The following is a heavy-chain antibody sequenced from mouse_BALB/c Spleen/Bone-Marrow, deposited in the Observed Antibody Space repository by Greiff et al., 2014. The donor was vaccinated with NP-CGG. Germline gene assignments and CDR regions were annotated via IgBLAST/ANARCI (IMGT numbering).Heavy chain of an antibody. CDR3: ARGGRLTGYYFDY. V-gene: IGHV1-80*01. Sequence: VQLQQSGAELVRPGSSVKISCKASGYAFSSYWMNWVKQRPGQGLEWIGQIYPGDGDTNYNGNFKGKATLTTDKSSTTAYMQLSRLTSEDSAVYFCARGGRLTGYYFDYWGQGTTLTVSS. CDR2: IYPGDGDT. D-gene: IGHD4-1*01. J-gene: IGHJ2*01. CDR1: GYAFSSYW.